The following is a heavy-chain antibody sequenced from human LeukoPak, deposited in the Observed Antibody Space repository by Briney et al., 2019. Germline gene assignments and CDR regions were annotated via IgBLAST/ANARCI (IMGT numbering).Heavy chain of an antibody. V-gene: IGHV3-53*01. CDR3: ATYPGYYGMDV. J-gene: IGHJ6*02. CDR1: GFTVSSNY. Sequence: GGSLRLSCAASGFTVSSNYMSWVRQAPGKGLEWVSVIYSGGSTYYADSVKGRFTISRDNSKNTLYLQMNRLRAEDTAVYYCATYPGYYGMDVWGQGTTVTVSS. CDR2: IYSGGST.